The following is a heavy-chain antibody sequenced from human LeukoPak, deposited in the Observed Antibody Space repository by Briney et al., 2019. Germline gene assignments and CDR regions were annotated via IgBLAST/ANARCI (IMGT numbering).Heavy chain of an antibody. J-gene: IGHJ4*02. V-gene: IGHV4-4*07. D-gene: IGHD3-22*01. Sequence: SETLSLTCTVSGGSFSSFYWSWIRQPAGTGLEWIGRIYTSGSTNYSPSLKSRVAMSVDTSKNQFSLKLSSVTAADTAVYYCARGGDSSGYLYFDCWGQGTLVTVSS. CDR2: IYTSGST. CDR1: GGSFSSFY. CDR3: ARGGDSSGYLYFDC.